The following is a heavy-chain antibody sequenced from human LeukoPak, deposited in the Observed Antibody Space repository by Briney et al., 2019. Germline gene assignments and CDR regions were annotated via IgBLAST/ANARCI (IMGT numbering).Heavy chain of an antibody. J-gene: IGHJ4*02. Sequence: ASVKVSCRASGYTFTSYPINWVRQATGQGLEWMGWVNTNTGNPTFAQGFTGRFVFSLDTSVSTAYLQISSLKPEDTAVYYCARRPRGEPFDYWGQGTLVTVSS. CDR1: GYTFTSYP. CDR2: VNTNTGNP. CDR3: ARRPRGEPFDY. D-gene: IGHD1-14*01. V-gene: IGHV7-4-1*02.